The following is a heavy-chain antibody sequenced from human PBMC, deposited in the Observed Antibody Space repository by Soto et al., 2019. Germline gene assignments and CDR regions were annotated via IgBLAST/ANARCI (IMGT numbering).Heavy chain of an antibody. Sequence: QVQLVQSGAEVKKPGSSVKVSCKASGGTFSSYAISWVRQAPGQGLEWMGGIIPIFGTANYAQKFQGRVTITADESTSTAYMELSSRRSDDTAVYYCARHVYSGSYGHYFYYWGQGTLVTVSS. D-gene: IGHD1-26*01. CDR1: GGTFSSYA. CDR2: IIPIFGTA. V-gene: IGHV1-69*01. J-gene: IGHJ4*02. CDR3: ARHVYSGSYGHYFYY.